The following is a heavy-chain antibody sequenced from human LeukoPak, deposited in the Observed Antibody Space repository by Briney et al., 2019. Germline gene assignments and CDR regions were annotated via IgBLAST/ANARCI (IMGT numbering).Heavy chain of an antibody. Sequence: GGSLRLSCAASGFTFNSYGMHWARQAPGKGLEWVAFIRYDGKNRYYADSVKGRFTISRDNSKNMLYLQMSSLRAEDTAVFYCAKDPSGTGWYVDDWGQGTLVTVSS. CDR2: IRYDGKNR. V-gene: IGHV3-30*02. CDR3: AKDPSGTGWYVDD. D-gene: IGHD6-19*01. J-gene: IGHJ4*02. CDR1: GFTFNSYG.